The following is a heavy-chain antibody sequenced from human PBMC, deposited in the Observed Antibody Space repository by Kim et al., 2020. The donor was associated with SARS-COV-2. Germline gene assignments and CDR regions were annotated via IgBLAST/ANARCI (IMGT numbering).Heavy chain of an antibody. J-gene: IGHJ2*01. CDR2: VNHSGAT. Sequence: SETLSLTCTVYGGSFSGYYWSWIRQPLGKGLEWIGEVNHSGATNYSPSLKSRVTVSVDTSTNKLSLPLTSATAADTAVYYCAGRSVNHWYFELWGGGTL. CDR3: AGRSVNHWYFEL. CDR1: GGSFSGYY. V-gene: IGHV4-34*01.